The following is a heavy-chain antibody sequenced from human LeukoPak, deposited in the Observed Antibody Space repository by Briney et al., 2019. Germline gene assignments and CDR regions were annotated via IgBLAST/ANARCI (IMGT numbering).Heavy chain of an antibody. CDR1: GFTFSNYA. V-gene: IGHV3-23*01. J-gene: IGHJ5*02. D-gene: IGHD4-11*01. Sequence: GGSLRLSCAASGFTFSNYAMSWVRQAPGKGLEWVTGINGSGGSTYYADSVKGRFTMSRDNSKNTLYLQMNSLRAEDTAVYFCAKGLQGYSSSWFDPWGQGTLVTVSS. CDR2: INGSGGST. CDR3: AKGLQGYSSSWFDP.